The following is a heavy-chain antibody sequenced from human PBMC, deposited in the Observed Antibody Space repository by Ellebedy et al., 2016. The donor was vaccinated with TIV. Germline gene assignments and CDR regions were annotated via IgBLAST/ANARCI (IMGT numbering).Heavy chain of an antibody. CDR3: ARGVGAAVDHWLDP. CDR2: IYMDGTT. Sequence: GGSLRLSCAASGFTVRSYYMSWVRQAPGKGLEWVSVIYMDGTTYYADSVKGRSTISRHNSKNTVYLEISSLRVEDTAVFYCARGVGAAVDHWLDPWGQGTLVTVSS. V-gene: IGHV3-53*04. D-gene: IGHD6-13*01. J-gene: IGHJ5*02. CDR1: GFTVRSYY.